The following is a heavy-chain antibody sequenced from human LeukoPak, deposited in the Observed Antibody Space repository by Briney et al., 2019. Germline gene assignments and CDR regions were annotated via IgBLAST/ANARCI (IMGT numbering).Heavy chain of an antibody. CDR3: GSGRSMND. D-gene: IGHD2-15*01. CDR1: GFTFSKYW. CDR2: IAEDGSEK. Sequence: GGSLRLSCEASGFTFSKYWMSWVRQAPGKGLECVANIAEDGSEKYYVDSVKGRITISRDNAKNTLYLQMNSLRVDDTAVYYCGSGRSMNDWGQGTLVTVSS. V-gene: IGHV3-7*01. J-gene: IGHJ4*02.